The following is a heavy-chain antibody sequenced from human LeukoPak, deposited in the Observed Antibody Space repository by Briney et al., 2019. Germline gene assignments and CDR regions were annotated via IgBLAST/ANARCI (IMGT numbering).Heavy chain of an antibody. Sequence: ASETLSLTCAVYGGSFSGYYWSWIRHPPGKGLEWIGEINHSGSTNYNQSLKSRVTISVDTSKNQFSLKLSSVTAADTAVYYCARGVVLWFMSDWGQGTLVTVSS. V-gene: IGHV4-34*01. D-gene: IGHD3-10*01. J-gene: IGHJ4*02. CDR3: ARGVVLWFMSD. CDR1: GGSFSGYY. CDR2: INHSGST.